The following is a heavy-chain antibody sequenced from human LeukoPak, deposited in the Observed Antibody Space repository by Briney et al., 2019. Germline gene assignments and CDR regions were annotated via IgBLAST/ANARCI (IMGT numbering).Heavy chain of an antibody. CDR3: ARVYGYDGGYYFDY. CDR2: IIPIFGTA. Sequence: GASVKVSCEASGGTFSSYAISWVRQAPGQGLEWMGGIIPIFGTANYAQKFQGRVTITADESTSTAYMELSSLRSEDAAVYYCARVYGYDGGYYFDYWGQGTLVTVSS. CDR1: GGTFSSYA. J-gene: IGHJ4*02. V-gene: IGHV1-69*13. D-gene: IGHD5-18*01.